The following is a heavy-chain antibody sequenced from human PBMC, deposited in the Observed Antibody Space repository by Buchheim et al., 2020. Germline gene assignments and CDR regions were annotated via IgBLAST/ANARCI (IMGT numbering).Heavy chain of an antibody. Sequence: QVQLQESGPGLVKPSQTLSLTCTVSGGSISSGDYYWSWIRQPPGKGLEWIGYIYYSGSTYYNPSLKSRVTISVGTSKNQFSLKLSSVTAADTAVYYCAREWKHYYDSSGYGRERLDAFDIWGQGT. D-gene: IGHD3-22*01. V-gene: IGHV4-30-4*01. CDR2: IYYSGST. CDR3: AREWKHYYDSSGYGRERLDAFDI. CDR1: GGSISSGDYY. J-gene: IGHJ3*02.